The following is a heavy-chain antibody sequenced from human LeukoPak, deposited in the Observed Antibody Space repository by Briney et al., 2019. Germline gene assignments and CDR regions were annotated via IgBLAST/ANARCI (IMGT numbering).Heavy chain of an antibody. CDR3: ARVLLSGYDRPIDF. CDR2: ISSSAGSI. V-gene: IGHV3-48*03. D-gene: IGHD5-12*01. CDR1: GFTFSSYE. Sequence: HPGGSLRLSCAASGFTFSSYEMNWVRQAPGKRLECVSYISSSAGSIYLADSVKDRFSVSRDNAKNSLYRQMTSLRAEDTGIYYCARVLLSGYDRPIDFWGQGTLVTVSS. J-gene: IGHJ4*02.